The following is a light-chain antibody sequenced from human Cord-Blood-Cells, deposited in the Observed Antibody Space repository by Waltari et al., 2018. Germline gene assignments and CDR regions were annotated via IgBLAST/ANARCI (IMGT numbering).Light chain of an antibody. Sequence: QSALTQPASVSGSPGQSITISCTGTSSDVGGYNYVSWYQQHPGKAPKLMIYDGNNRPPGVAKRFSGSKSGNTASRTISGLRAEDEADYYCSSYTSSSTWVFGGGTKLTVL. CDR1: SSDVGGYNY. J-gene: IGLJ3*02. V-gene: IGLV2-14*03. CDR2: DGN. CDR3: SSYTSSSTWV.